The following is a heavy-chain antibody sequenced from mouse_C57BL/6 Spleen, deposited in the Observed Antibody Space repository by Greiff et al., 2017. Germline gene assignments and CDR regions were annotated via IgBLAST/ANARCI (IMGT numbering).Heavy chain of an antibody. Sequence: EVQVVESGGGLVKPGGSLKLSCAASGFTFSSYAMSWVRQTPEKRLEWVATISDGGSYTYYPDNVKGRFTISRDNSKNNLYLQMSHLKSEDTAIYYCESLNYYGSSAYFDYWGQGTTLTVSS. V-gene: IGHV5-4*01. D-gene: IGHD1-1*01. CDR3: ESLNYYGSSAYFDY. CDR1: GFTFSSYA. J-gene: IGHJ2*01. CDR2: ISDGGSYT.